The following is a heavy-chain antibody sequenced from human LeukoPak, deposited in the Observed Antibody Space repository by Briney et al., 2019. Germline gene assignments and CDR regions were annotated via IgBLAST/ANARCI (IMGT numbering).Heavy chain of an antibody. CDR1: GFTFSDCA. CDR3: AKDLAYYSDSSGYSGYLDY. V-gene: IGHV3-23*01. J-gene: IGHJ4*02. CDR2: ISGTGGGT. Sequence: GGSLRLSCAASGFTFSDCAMSWVRRAPGMGLEWVSAISGTGGGTYYADSVKGRFTVSRDNSKNTVYLQMNSLRAEDTAVYYCAKDLAYYSDSSGYSGYLDYWGQGTLVTVSS. D-gene: IGHD3-22*01.